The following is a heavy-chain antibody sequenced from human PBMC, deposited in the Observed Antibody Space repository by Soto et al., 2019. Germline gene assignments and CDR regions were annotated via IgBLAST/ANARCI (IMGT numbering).Heavy chain of an antibody. CDR2: IYYSGST. CDR3: ARDKQWLGTFPNYYYGMDV. Sequence: SETLSLTCTVSGGSVSSGSYYWSWIRQPPGKGLEWIGYIYYSGSTNYNPSLKSRVTISVDTSKNQFSLKLSSVTAADTAVYYCARDKQWLGTFPNYYYGMDVWGQGTTVTVSS. J-gene: IGHJ6*02. D-gene: IGHD6-19*01. CDR1: GGSVSSGSYY. V-gene: IGHV4-61*01.